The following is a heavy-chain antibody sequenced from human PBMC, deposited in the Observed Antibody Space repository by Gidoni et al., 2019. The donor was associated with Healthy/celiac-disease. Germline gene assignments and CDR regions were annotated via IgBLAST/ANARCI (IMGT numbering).Heavy chain of an antibody. Sequence: QLQLQESGPGLVKPSEPLSLTCTVSGGPISRSSYYWGWIRQPPGKGLEWIGSIYDSGSTYYNPSLKSRVTISVDTSKNQFSLKLSSVTAADTAVYYCATPTGAAGTSGFDYWGQGTLVTVSS. D-gene: IGHD6-13*01. CDR2: IYDSGST. J-gene: IGHJ4*02. CDR3: ATPTGAAGTSGFDY. V-gene: IGHV4-39*01. CDR1: GGPISRSSYY.